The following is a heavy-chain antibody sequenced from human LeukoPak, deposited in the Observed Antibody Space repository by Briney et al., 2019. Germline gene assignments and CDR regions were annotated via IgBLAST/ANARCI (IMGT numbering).Heavy chain of an antibody. CDR1: GGSISSYY. D-gene: IGHD5-18*01. J-gene: IGHJ4*02. CDR3: ARDLSETASIDY. Sequence: SETLSLTCTVSGGSISSYYWSWIRQPPGKGLEWIGYIYYSGSTNYNPSLKSRVTISVDTSKNQFSLKLTSVTAADTAVYYCARDLSETASIDYWGQGTLVTVSS. V-gene: IGHV4-59*01. CDR2: IYYSGST.